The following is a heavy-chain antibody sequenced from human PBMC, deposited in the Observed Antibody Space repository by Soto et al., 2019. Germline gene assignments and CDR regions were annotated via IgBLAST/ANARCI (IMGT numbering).Heavy chain of an antibody. CDR2: ISYDGSNK. CDR3: AKSLTTTGYYYYGMDV. J-gene: IGHJ6*02. D-gene: IGHD4-17*01. V-gene: IGHV3-30*18. Sequence: GGSLRLSCAASGFTFSSYGMHWVRQAPGKGLEWVAVISYDGSNKYYADSVKGRSTISRDNSKNTLYLQMNSLRAEDTAVYYCAKSLTTTGYYYYGMDVWGQGTTVTVSS. CDR1: GFTFSSYG.